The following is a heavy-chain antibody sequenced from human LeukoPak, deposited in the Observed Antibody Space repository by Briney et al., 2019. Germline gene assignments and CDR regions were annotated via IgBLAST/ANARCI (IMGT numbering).Heavy chain of an antibody. V-gene: IGHV3-66*01. J-gene: IGHJ4*02. D-gene: IGHD3-10*01. Sequence: GGSLRLSCAASGFTVSSNYMSWVRQAPGKGLEWVSVIYSGGSTYYADSVKGRFTIPRDNSKNTLYLQMNSLRAEDTAVYYCARDFPTVRGVIDWGQGTLVTVSS. CDR2: IYSGGST. CDR3: ARDFPTVRGVID. CDR1: GFTVSSNY.